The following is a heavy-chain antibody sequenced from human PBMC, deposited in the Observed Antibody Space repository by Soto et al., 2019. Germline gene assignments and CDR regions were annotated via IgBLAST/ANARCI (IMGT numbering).Heavy chain of an antibody. CDR3: ATSDCSSTSCLIDY. J-gene: IGHJ4*02. CDR2: IYYSGST. Sequence: SETLSLTCTVSGGSISSSSYYWGWIRQPPGKGLEWIGSIYYSGSTYYNPSLKSRVTISVDTSKNQFSLKLSSVTAADTAVYYCATSDCSSTSCLIDYWGQGTLVTVSS. V-gene: IGHV4-39*01. D-gene: IGHD2-2*01. CDR1: GGSISSSSYY.